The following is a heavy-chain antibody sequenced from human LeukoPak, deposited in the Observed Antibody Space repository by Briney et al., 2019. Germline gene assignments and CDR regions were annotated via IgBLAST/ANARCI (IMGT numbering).Heavy chain of an antibody. CDR3: AKDPYIVATGGLDY. Sequence: LPGGSLRLSCAASGFTFSSYAMSWVRQAPGKGLEWVSAISGSGGSTYYADSVKGRFTISRDNSRNTLYLQMNSLRAEDTAVYYCAKDPYIVATGGLDYWGQGTLVTVSS. D-gene: IGHD5-12*01. J-gene: IGHJ4*02. V-gene: IGHV3-23*01. CDR2: ISGSGGST. CDR1: GFTFSSYA.